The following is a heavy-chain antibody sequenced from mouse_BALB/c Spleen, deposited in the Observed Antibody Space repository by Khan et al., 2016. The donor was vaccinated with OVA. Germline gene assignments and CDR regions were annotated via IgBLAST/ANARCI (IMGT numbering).Heavy chain of an antibody. CDR3: VKQNYGTLYAMDY. D-gene: IGHD2-1*01. Sequence: QVQLKESGPALVAPSQSLSITCTVSGFSLTSYGVNWVRQPPGKGLEWLGVIWGDGSTNYHSVLISRLSISKDNSKSTVFLKLNCLQTDDTATYDCVKQNYGTLYAMDYWGQGTAVTVSS. CDR1: GFSLTSYG. V-gene: IGHV2-3*01. CDR2: IWGDGST. J-gene: IGHJ4*01.